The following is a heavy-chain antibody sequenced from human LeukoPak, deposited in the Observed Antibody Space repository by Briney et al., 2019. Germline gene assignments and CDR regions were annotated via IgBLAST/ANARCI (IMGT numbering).Heavy chain of an antibody. CDR1: GDSISGYF. D-gene: IGHD3-16*01. J-gene: IGHJ6*02. CDR3: ARDKPAVGGDYYYRMDV. Sequence: SETLSLTCTVSGDSISGYFWSWIRQPAGKGLEWIGHFYTSGNTNYNPSLNSRVTMSVDTSRNQFSLKLTFVTAADTAVYYCARDKPAVGGDYYYRMDVWGQGTTVTVSS. V-gene: IGHV4-4*07. CDR2: FYTSGNT.